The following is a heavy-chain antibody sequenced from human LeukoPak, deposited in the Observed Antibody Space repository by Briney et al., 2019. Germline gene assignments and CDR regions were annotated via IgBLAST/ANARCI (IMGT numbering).Heavy chain of an antibody. D-gene: IGHD3/OR15-3a*01. CDR1: QYAFTDYA. V-gene: IGHV1-3*01. Sequence: GASVKVSCTASQYAFTDYAVHWVRQAPGQRLEWMGWINAGNGKTKYSQSFQGRITITRDTSATTAYMELTSLTSEDTAVYYCARGRWTDVARRSYYFDYWGQGTLVSVSS. CDR3: ARGRWTDVARRSYYFDY. CDR2: INAGNGKT. J-gene: IGHJ4*02.